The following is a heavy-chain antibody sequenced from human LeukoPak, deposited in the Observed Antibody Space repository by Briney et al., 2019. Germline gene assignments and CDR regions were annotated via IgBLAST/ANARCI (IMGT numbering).Heavy chain of an antibody. V-gene: IGHV3-11*01. Sequence: KPGGSLRLSCAASGFTFSDYYMSWIRQAPGKGLEWVSYIGSSDSTIYYADSVKGRFTISRDNAKNSLYLQMNSLRAEDTAVYYCARDRYVGTTTAGDSDSWGQGTLVTVSS. CDR2: IGSSDSTI. J-gene: IGHJ4*02. CDR1: GFTFSDYY. CDR3: ARDRYVGTTTAGDSDS. D-gene: IGHD1-26*01.